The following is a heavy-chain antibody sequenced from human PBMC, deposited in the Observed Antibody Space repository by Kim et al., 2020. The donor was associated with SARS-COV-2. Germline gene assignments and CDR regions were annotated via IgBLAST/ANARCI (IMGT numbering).Heavy chain of an antibody. V-gene: IGHV3-23*01. Sequence: GGSLRLSCATSGFTFSRFAMNWFRQAPGKGLEWVSAIGGSGGTTYYAESVKDRFTISRDNSKNTVSLQMRILRVEDTAVYYCSNVVSGGYVGTDAFDIWGQGTMVTVSS. J-gene: IGHJ3*02. CDR3: SNVVSGGYVGTDAFDI. CDR1: GFTFSRFA. CDR2: IGGSGGTT. D-gene: IGHD1-26*01.